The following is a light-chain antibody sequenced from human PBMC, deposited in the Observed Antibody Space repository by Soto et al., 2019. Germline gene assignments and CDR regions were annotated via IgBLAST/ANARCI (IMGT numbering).Light chain of an antibody. CDR2: DAS. Sequence: EIVLTPSPATLSLSPGERATLSCRASQSVSSYLAWYQQKPGQAPRLLIYDASNRATGIPARFSGSGSGTDFTLTISSLEPEDFAVYYCQQRSNWRWTFGQGTKVDIK. J-gene: IGKJ1*01. V-gene: IGKV3-11*01. CDR1: QSVSSY. CDR3: QQRSNWRWT.